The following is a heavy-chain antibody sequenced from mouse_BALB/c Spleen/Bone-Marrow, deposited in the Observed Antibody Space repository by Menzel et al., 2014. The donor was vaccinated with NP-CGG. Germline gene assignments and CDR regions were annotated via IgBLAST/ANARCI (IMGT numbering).Heavy chain of an antibody. Sequence: VNVVESGPGLVAPSQSLSITCTVSGFSLTGYGVNWVRQPPGKGLEWLGKVLGGGSTDYNSGLKSRLSISKDNSKSQVFLKMNSLQTDDTARYYCASNGGGAMDYWGQGTSVTVSS. CDR2: VLGGGST. CDR1: GFSLTGYG. CDR3: ASNGGGAMDY. J-gene: IGHJ4*01. V-gene: IGHV2-6-7*01.